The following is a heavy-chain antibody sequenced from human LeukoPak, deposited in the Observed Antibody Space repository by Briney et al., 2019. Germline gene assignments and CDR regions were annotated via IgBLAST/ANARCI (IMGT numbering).Heavy chain of an antibody. J-gene: IGHJ6*02. CDR1: GFTFSSYG. Sequence: GGSLRLSCAASGFTFSSYGMHWVRQAPGKGLERVAVIWYDGSNKYYADSVKGRFTISRDNSKNTLYLQMNSLRAEDTAVYYCATYSSTPFGVWGQGTTVTVSS. V-gene: IGHV3-33*01. CDR3: ATYSSTPFGV. CDR2: IWYDGSNK. D-gene: IGHD6-13*01.